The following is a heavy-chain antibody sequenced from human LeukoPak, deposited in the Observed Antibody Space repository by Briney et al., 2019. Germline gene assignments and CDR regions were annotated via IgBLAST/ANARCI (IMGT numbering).Heavy chain of an antibody. Sequence: QPGGSLRLSCAASGFTFSSYEMNWVRQAPGKGLEWVSCISASGGTIYYADSVKGRFTISRDNAKNSLYLQMNSLRAGDTAVYYCARKVIRGQGTLVTVSS. CDR1: GFTFSSYE. J-gene: IGHJ4*02. V-gene: IGHV3-48*03. CDR3: ARKVI. CDR2: ISASGGTI.